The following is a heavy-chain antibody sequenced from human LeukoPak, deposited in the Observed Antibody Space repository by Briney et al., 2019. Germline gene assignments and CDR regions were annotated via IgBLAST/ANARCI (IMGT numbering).Heavy chain of an antibody. CDR3: ASTERCSTTCPLDY. CDR1: GGSFRGYY. Sequence: SETLSLTCAVYGGSFRGYYWSWIRQPPGKGLEWIGEINHSGSTNYNPSLKSRVTISLDTSMKKFSLKLNSVTAADTAVYYCASTERCSTTCPLDYWGQGTLVTVS. CDR2: INHSGST. D-gene: IGHD2-2*01. V-gene: IGHV4-34*01. J-gene: IGHJ4*02.